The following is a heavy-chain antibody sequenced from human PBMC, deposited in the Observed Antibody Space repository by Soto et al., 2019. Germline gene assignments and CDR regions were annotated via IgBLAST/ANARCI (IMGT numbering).Heavy chain of an antibody. CDR2: MYHSGST. CDR3: ARDSGFGTYGDYYGMDV. Sequence: PSETLSLTCAVSGGSISSSNWWSWVRQPSGKGLEWIGEMYHSGSTNYNPSLKSRVTISVDKSKNQFSLKLSSVTAADTAVYYCARDSGFGTYGDYYGMDVWGQGTTVTVSS. V-gene: IGHV4-4*02. J-gene: IGHJ6*02. D-gene: IGHD3-10*01. CDR1: GGSISSSNW.